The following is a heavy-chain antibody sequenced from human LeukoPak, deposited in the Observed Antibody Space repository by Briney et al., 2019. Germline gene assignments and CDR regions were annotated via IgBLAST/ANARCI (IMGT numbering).Heavy chain of an antibody. CDR2: INPNSGGT. D-gene: IGHD3-10*01. J-gene: IGHJ4*02. CDR1: GYTFTGCY. CDR3: ATYITMVRGVTFDY. Sequence: ASVKVSCKASGYTFTGCYMHWVRQAPGQGLEWMGRINPNSGGTNYAQKFQGRVTMTRDTSISTAYMELSRLRSDDTAVYYCATYITMVRGVTFDYWGQGTLVTVSS. V-gene: IGHV1-2*06.